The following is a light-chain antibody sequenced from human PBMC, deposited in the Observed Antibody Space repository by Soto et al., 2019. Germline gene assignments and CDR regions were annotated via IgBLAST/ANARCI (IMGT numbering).Light chain of an antibody. CDR1: PSVTNY. Sequence: EIVLTQSPATPSLSPGERATLSCRASPSVTNYLAWYQQKPGQAPRLVIYGAFNRATGIPARFSGSGSGTDFTLTISSLEPEDFAVYYCQQRNIWPPVTFGQGTRLEIK. V-gene: IGKV3-11*01. CDR3: QQRNIWPPVT. CDR2: GAF. J-gene: IGKJ5*01.